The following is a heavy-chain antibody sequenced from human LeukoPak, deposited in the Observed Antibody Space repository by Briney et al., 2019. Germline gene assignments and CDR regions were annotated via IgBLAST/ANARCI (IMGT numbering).Heavy chain of an antibody. CDR2: IIPILGIA. CDR1: GGTFSSYA. Sequence: GASVKVSCKASGGTFSSYAISWVRQAPGQGLEWMGRIIPILGIANYAQKFQGRVTITADKSTSTAYMELSSLRSVDTAVYYCARVVGYCSGGSCPGWFDPWGQGTLVTVSS. CDR3: ARVVGYCSGGSCPGWFDP. J-gene: IGHJ5*02. V-gene: IGHV1-69*04. D-gene: IGHD2-15*01.